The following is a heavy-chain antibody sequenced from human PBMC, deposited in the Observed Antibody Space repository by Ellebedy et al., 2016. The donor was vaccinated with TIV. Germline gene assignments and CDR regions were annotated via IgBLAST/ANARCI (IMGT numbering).Heavy chain of an antibody. J-gene: IGHJ6*03. CDR1: GYTFTSYG. CDR2: ISAYNGNT. Sequence: ASVKVSXXASGYTFTSYGISWVRQAPGQGLEWMGWISAYNGNTNYAQKLQGRVTMTTDTSTSTAYMELRSLRSDDTAVYYCARAPGYYYYMDVWGKGTTVTVSS. V-gene: IGHV1-18*01. CDR3: ARAPGYYYYMDV.